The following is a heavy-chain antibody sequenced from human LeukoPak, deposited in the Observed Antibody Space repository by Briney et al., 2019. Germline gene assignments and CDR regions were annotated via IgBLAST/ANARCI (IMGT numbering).Heavy chain of an antibody. CDR2: IYHSGST. CDR3: ARGSETSYDFWSGYYRPYYFDY. Sequence: SETLSLTCTVSGYSISSGYYWGWIRQPPGKGLEWIGSIYHSGSTYYNPSLKSRVTISVDTSKNQFSLKLSSVTAADTAVYYCARGSETSYDFWSGYYRPYYFDYWGQGTLVTVSS. J-gene: IGHJ4*02. V-gene: IGHV4-38-2*02. CDR1: GYSISSGYY. D-gene: IGHD3-3*01.